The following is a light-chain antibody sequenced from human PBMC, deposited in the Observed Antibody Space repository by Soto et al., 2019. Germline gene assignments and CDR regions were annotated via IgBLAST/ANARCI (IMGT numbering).Light chain of an antibody. J-gene: IGKJ4*01. Sequence: EIVLTQSPATLSLSPGERATLSCRASQSVSNYLAWYQQKPGQAPRLLIYDASNRATGIPARFSGSGSGTDFTLTIRTLAPEDFAVYYCQQHINRLSFGGGTNVEIK. CDR3: QQHINRLS. CDR2: DAS. CDR1: QSVSNY. V-gene: IGKV3-11*01.